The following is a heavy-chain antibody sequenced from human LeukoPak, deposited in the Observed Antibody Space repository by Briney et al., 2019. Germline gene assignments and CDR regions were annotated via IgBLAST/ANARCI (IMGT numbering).Heavy chain of an antibody. CDR1: GGSISSYY. V-gene: IGHV4-59*06. CDR3: ARGGGVDAFDI. D-gene: IGHD3-10*01. Sequence: SSETLSLTCTVSGGSISSYYWSWIRQPAGKGLEWIGYIYHSGSTYYNPSLKSRVTISVDRSKNQFSLKLSSVTAADTAVYYCARGGGVDAFDIWGQGTMVTVSS. J-gene: IGHJ3*02. CDR2: IYHSGST.